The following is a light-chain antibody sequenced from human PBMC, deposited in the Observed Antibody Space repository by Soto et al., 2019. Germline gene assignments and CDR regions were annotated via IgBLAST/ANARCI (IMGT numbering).Light chain of an antibody. Sequence: IVLTQSPATLSLSPWETATLSCRASQSVSSSYLAWYQQKPGQAPRLLIYGASSRATGIPDRFSGSGSGTDFTLTISSLEPEDFAVYYCQQRSNWPPGLTFGGGTKVDIK. V-gene: IGKV3D-20*02. J-gene: IGKJ4*01. CDR1: QSVSSSY. CDR3: QQRSNWPPGLT. CDR2: GAS.